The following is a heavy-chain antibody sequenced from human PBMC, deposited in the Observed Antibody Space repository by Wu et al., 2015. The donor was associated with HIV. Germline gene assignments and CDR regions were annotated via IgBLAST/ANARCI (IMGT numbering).Heavy chain of an antibody. CDR3: ARFSTVTADY. V-gene: IGHV1-18*01. Sequence: QVQLVQSGAEVTKPGSSVKISCKTSGYRFAGYGISWVRQAPGLGLEWVAWISGYTGRKNFAERIRDRFNVTADANTNTVYLEMRNLRSDDTATYFCARFSTVTADYWGLGTLIIVSS. CDR2: ISGYTGRK. D-gene: IGHD2-21*02. J-gene: IGHJ4*02. CDR1: GYRFAGYG.